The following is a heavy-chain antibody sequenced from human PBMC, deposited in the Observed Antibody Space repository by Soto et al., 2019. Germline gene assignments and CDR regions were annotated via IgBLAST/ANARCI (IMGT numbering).Heavy chain of an antibody. V-gene: IGHV1-18*01. Sequence: ASVKVSCKAFGYTFTNYGISWVRQAPGQGLEWMGWINAYNGNTNYAQKLQGRVTMTTDTSTSTAYMELRSLRSDDTAVYYCARDPVAGTYFDYWGQGTLVTVS. CDR3: ARDPVAGTYFDY. CDR2: INAYNGNT. D-gene: IGHD6-19*01. CDR1: GYTFTNYG. J-gene: IGHJ4*02.